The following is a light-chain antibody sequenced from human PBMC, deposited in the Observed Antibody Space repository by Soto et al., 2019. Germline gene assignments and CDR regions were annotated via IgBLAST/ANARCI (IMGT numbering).Light chain of an antibody. Sequence: EIVLTQSPGTLSLSPGERATLPCRASQSVSSNYLAWYQQRPGQAPRLLIYGASSRATGTPDRFSGSGSGTDFTLTINRLEPEDFALYYCQQYGSSPPTFGQGTKVDIK. V-gene: IGKV3-20*01. CDR1: QSVSSNY. CDR3: QQYGSSPPT. CDR2: GAS. J-gene: IGKJ1*01.